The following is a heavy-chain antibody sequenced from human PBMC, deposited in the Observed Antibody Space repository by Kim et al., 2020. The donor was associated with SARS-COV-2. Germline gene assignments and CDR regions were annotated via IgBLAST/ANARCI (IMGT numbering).Heavy chain of an antibody. CDR3: ARILKLRYFDWLSDYYFDY. D-gene: IGHD3-9*01. CDR2: IKQDGSEK. V-gene: IGHV3-7*01. Sequence: GGSLRLSCAASGFTFSSYWMSWVRQAPGKGLEWVANIKQDGSEKYYVDSVKGRFTISRDNAKNSLYLQMNSLRAEDTAVYYCARILKLRYFDWLSDYYFDYWGQGTLVTVSS. CDR1: GFTFSSYW. J-gene: IGHJ4*02.